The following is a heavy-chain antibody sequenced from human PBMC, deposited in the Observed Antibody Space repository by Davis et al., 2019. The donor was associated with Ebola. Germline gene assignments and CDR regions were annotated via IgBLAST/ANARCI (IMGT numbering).Heavy chain of an antibody. D-gene: IGHD6-13*01. V-gene: IGHV3-7*01. CDR2: IKQDGSEK. CDR1: GFTFSSYW. J-gene: IGHJ4*02. CDR3: ARATGIAAAGTIDY. Sequence: GESLKISCAASGFTFSSYWMSWVRQAPGKGLEWVANIKQDGSEKYYVDSVKGRFTISRDNAKNSLYLQMNSLRAEDTAVYYCARATGIAAAGTIDYWGQGTLVTVSS.